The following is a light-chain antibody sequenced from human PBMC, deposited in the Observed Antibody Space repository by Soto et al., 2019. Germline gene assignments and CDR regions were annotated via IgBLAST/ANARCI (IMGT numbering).Light chain of an antibody. J-gene: IGKJ1*01. CDR3: QQYGSSPPWT. Sequence: EIVLTQSPGTLSLSPGERVTLSCRTSQGVSSSDLAWYQQKPGQAPRLLIYAASSRATGIPDRFSGSGSGTDFTLTISRLEPEDFVVYYCQQYGSSPPWTFGQGTKVEI. CDR2: AAS. V-gene: IGKV3-20*01. CDR1: QGVSSSD.